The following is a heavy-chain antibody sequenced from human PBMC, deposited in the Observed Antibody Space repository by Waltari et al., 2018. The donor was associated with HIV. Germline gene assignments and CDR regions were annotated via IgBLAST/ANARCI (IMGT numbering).Heavy chain of an antibody. CDR3: ARYTAAFEWFDP. V-gene: IGHV4-39*01. CDR1: GGSISSSSYY. J-gene: IGHJ5*02. D-gene: IGHD5-18*01. Sequence: QLQLQESGPGLVKPSETLSLTCTVSGGSISSSSYYWGWIRRPPGKGLEWIGSVYYSGRSYYTTARKRRVTIAVDTSKNQFARKLSSVTAADTAVYYCARYTAAFEWFDPWGQGTLVTVSS. CDR2: VYYSGRS.